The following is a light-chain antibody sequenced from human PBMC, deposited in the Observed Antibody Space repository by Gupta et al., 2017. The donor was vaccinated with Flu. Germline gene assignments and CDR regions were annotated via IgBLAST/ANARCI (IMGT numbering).Light chain of an antibody. CDR3: QQACYSPWT. V-gene: IGKV3-20*01. CDR1: QFVSGSY. CDR2: VGS. Sequence: EIVMTQSPGTLSFSRGERSTLSCRASQFVSGSYLAWYQQKPGQAPRLLIYVGSSRATGIPDRFSGNGSGTELTLTISRLEPEDFAVYYCQQACYSPWTFGQGTKVEIK. J-gene: IGKJ2*01.